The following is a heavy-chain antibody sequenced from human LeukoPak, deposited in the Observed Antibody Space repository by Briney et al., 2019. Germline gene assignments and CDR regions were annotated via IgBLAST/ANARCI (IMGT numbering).Heavy chain of an antibody. J-gene: IGHJ4*02. CDR1: GYTFTGYY. D-gene: IGHD2-21*02. CDR3: ASGAEYCGGDCYDKYYFDY. Sequence: AWGPVKVSCKASGYTFTGYYMHWVRQAPGQGLEWMGWINPNSGGTNYAQKFQGRVTMTRDTSISTAYMELSRLRSDDTAVYYCASGAEYCGGDCYDKYYFDYWGQGTLVTVSS. CDR2: INPNSGGT. V-gene: IGHV1-2*03.